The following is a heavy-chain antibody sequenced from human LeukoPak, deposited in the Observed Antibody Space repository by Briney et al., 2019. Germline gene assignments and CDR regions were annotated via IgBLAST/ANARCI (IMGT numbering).Heavy chain of an antibody. CDR2: ISAYNGNT. CDR3: ARENSIYSYGSTFDY. Sequence: ASVKASCKASGYTFTSYGISWVRQAPGQGLEWMGWISAYNGNTNYAQKLQGRVTMTTDTSTSTAYMELRSLRSDDTAVYYCARENSIYSYGSTFDYWGQGTLVTVSS. J-gene: IGHJ4*02. V-gene: IGHV1-18*01. D-gene: IGHD5-18*01. CDR1: GYTFTSYG.